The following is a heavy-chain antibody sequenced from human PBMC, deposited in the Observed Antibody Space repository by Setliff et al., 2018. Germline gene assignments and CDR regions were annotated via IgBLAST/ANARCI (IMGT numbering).Heavy chain of an antibody. CDR2: IIPIFGTA. CDR3: ARGTANMYDILTGYGAFDI. CDR1: GGTFSSYA. V-gene: IGHV1-69*13. D-gene: IGHD3-9*01. J-gene: IGHJ3*02. Sequence: GASVKVSCKASGGTFSSYAISWVRQAPGQGLEWMGGIIPIFGTANYAQKFQGRVTITADESTSTAYMELSSLRSEDTAVYYCARGTANMYDILTGYGAFDIWGQGTMVTVSS.